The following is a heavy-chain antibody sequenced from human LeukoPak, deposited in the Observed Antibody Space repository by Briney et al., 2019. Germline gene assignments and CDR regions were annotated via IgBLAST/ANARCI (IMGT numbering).Heavy chain of an antibody. D-gene: IGHD2-2*01. V-gene: IGHV4-30-2*01. CDR1: GGSISSGGYY. CDR3: ETSTSDYYYMDV. Sequence: PSETLSLTCSVSGGSISSGGYYWSWIRQPPGKGLEWIGYIYHSGSTYYNPSLKSRVTISVDRSKNQFSLKLSSVTAADTAVYYCETSTSDYYYMDVWGKGTTVTVSS. J-gene: IGHJ6*03. CDR2: IYHSGST.